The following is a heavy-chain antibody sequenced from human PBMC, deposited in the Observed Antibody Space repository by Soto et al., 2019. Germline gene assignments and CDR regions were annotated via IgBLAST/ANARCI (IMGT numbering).Heavy chain of an antibody. V-gene: IGHV4-59*01. D-gene: IGHD3-10*01. CDR1: GGSISSYY. CDR3: ARGAGLLWFGDYRSNWFDP. J-gene: IGHJ5*02. CDR2: IYYSGST. Sequence: SETLSLTCTVSGGSISSYYWSWIRQPPGKGLEWIGYIYYSGSTNYNPSLKSRVTISVDTSKNQFSLKLSSVTAADTAVYYCARGAGLLWFGDYRSNWFDPWGQGTLVTVSS.